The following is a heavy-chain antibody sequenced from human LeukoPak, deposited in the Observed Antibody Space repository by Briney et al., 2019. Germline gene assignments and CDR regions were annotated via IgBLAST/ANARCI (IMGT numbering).Heavy chain of an antibody. V-gene: IGHV3-30*04. Sequence: GGSLRLSCAASGFTFKNYAIHWVRQAPGKGLDWVAVISYDGSSKYYADSLKGRFTISRDNSKNTLYLQINSLRADDTAVYYCARGQRAHVEWYYYMDVWGKGTTVTVSS. CDR2: ISYDGSSK. J-gene: IGHJ6*03. CDR3: ARGQRAHVEWYYYMDV. CDR1: GFTFKNYA. D-gene: IGHD1-26*01.